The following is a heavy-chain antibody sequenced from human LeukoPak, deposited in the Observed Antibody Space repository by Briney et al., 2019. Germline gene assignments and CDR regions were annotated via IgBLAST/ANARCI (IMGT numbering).Heavy chain of an antibody. J-gene: IGHJ4*02. CDR2: IYPDDSDT. CDR3: ARLLSLAGYIDY. D-gene: IGHD6-19*01. CDR1: GNSFTNYW. Sequence: GESLKISCKASGNSFTNYWVGWVRQMPGKGLEWMGIIYPDDSDTRYSPSFRGQVTISADRSISTAYLQWSSLKASDTAMYYCARLLSLAGYIDYWGQGTLATVSS. V-gene: IGHV5-51*01.